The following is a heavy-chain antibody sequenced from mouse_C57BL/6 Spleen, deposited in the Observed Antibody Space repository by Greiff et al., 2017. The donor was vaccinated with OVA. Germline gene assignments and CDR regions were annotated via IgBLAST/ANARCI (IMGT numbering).Heavy chain of an antibody. J-gene: IGHJ2*01. V-gene: IGHV1-55*01. CDR2: IYPGSGST. CDR1: GYTFTSYW. D-gene: IGHD2-4*01. CDR3: AMGDYDWYYFDY. Sequence: QVQLQQPGAELVKPGASVKMSCKASGYTFTSYWITWVKQRPGQGLEWIGDIYPGSGSTNYNEKFKSKATLTVDTSSSTAYMQLSSLTSEDSAVYYCAMGDYDWYYFDYWGQGTTLTVSS.